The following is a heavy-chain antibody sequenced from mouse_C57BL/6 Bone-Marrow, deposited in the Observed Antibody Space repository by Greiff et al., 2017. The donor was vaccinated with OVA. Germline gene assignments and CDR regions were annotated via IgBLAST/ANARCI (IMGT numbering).Heavy chain of an antibody. CDR3: AREGYYGSSDYFDY. Sequence: EVMLVESGGGLVKPGGSLKLSCAASGFTFSSYAMSWVRQTPEKRLEWVATISDGGSYTYYPDNVKGRFTISRDNAKNNLYLQMSHLKSEDTAMYYCAREGYYGSSDYFDYWGQGTTLTVSS. D-gene: IGHD1-1*01. CDR1: GFTFSSYA. J-gene: IGHJ2*01. CDR2: ISDGGSYT. V-gene: IGHV5-4*01.